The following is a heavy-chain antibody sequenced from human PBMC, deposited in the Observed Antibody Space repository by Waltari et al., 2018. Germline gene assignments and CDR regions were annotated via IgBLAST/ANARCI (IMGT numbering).Heavy chain of an antibody. J-gene: IGHJ6*02. Sequence: QVQLVQSGAEVKKPGSSVKVSCKASGGTFSSYAISWVRQAPGQGLEWMGGIIPIFGTANYAQKFQGRVTITADESTSTAYMELSSLRSEDTAVYYCARVHCSSTSCLPWNYYYGMDVWGQGTTVTVSS. CDR3: ARVHCSSTSCLPWNYYYGMDV. D-gene: IGHD2-2*01. V-gene: IGHV1-69*01. CDR2: IIPIFGTA. CDR1: GGTFSSYA.